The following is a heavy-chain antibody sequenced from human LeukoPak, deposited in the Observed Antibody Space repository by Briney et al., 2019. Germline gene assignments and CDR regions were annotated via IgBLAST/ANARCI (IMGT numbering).Heavy chain of an antibody. V-gene: IGHV3-33*01. CDR1: GFTFSSYG. J-gene: IGHJ4*02. D-gene: IGHD3-22*01. CDR2: IWYDGSNK. Sequence: PGGSLRLSCAASGFTFSSYGMHWVRQAPGKGLEWVAVIWYDGSNKYYADSVKGRFTISRDNSKNTLYLQMNSLRAEDTAVYYCARAPLLYYYDSSGYLDYWGQGTLVTVSS. CDR3: ARAPLLYYYDSSGYLDY.